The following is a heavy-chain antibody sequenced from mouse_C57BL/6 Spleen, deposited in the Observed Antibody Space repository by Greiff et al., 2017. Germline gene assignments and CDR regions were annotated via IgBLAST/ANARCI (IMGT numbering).Heavy chain of an antibody. CDR3: ARTSEDYAMDY. D-gene: IGHD3-2*02. Sequence: DVKLQESGPGLVKPSQSLSLTCSVTGYSITSGYYWNWIRQFPGNKLEWMGYISYDGSNNYNPSLKNRISITRDTSKNQFFLKLNSVTTEDTATYYCARTSEDYAMDYWGQGTSVTVSS. V-gene: IGHV3-6*01. CDR2: ISYDGSN. CDR1: GYSITSGYY. J-gene: IGHJ4*01.